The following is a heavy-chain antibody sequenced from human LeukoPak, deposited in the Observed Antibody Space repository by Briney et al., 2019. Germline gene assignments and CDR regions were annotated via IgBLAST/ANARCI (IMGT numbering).Heavy chain of an antibody. Sequence: GGSLRLSCAASGFTVSSNYMSWVRQAPGKGLEWVSVIYSGGSTYYADSVKGRFTNSRDNSKNTLYLQMNSLRAEDTAVYYCARGQWPSSFYYYYGMDVWGQGTTVTVSS. V-gene: IGHV3-53*01. CDR2: IYSGGST. CDR1: GFTVSSNY. J-gene: IGHJ6*02. D-gene: IGHD6-19*01. CDR3: ARGQWPSSFYYYYGMDV.